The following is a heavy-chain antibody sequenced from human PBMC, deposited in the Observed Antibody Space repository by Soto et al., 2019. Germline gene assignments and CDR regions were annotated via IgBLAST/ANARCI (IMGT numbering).Heavy chain of an antibody. CDR3: ARAIWFGYNWFDP. CDR2: INHSGST. D-gene: IGHD3-10*01. CDR1: GGSFSGYY. Sequence: SETLSLTCAVFGGSFSGYYWNWIRQPPGKGLEWIGEINHSGSTNYNPSLKSRVTVSVDTYKNHFSLKLSSVTAADTAVYYCARAIWFGYNWFDPWGQGTLVTVSS. V-gene: IGHV4-34*01. J-gene: IGHJ5*02.